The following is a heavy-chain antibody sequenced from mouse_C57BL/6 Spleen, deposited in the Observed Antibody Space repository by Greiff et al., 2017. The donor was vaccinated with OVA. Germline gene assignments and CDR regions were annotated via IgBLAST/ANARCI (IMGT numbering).Heavy chain of an antibody. V-gene: IGHV5-17*01. D-gene: IGHD3-2*02. CDR2: ISSGSSTI. CDR1: GFTFSDYG. J-gene: IGHJ4*01. CDR3: ARGETAQAYYAMDY. Sequence: EVQLVESGGGLVKPGGSLKLSCAASGFTFSDYGMHWVRQAPEKGLEWVAYISSGSSTIYYADTVKGRFTISRDNAKNTLFLQMTSLRSEDTAMYYCARGETAQAYYAMDYWGQGTSVTVSS.